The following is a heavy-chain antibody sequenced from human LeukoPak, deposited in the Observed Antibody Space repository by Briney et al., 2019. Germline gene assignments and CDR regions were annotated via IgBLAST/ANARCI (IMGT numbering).Heavy chain of an antibody. V-gene: IGHV1-46*01. CDR3: ARDSSGYYRFDP. J-gene: IGHJ5*02. D-gene: IGHD3-22*01. CDR2: INPSGGST. CDR1: GGTFSSYA. Sequence: ASVKVSCKASGGTFSSYAISWVRQAPGQGLEWMGIINPSGGSTSYAQKFQGRVTMTRDTSTSTVYMELSSLRSEDTAVYYCARDSSGYYRFDPWGQETLVTVSS.